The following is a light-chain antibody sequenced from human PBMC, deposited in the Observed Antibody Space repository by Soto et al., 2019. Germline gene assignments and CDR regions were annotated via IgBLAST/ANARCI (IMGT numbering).Light chain of an antibody. CDR2: LGS. V-gene: IGKV2-28*01. CDR1: QTLLHSDGHNY. CDR3: MQALESPLT. J-gene: IGKJ3*01. Sequence: DIVLTQSPLSLPVTPGEPASISCRSSQTLLHSDGHNYLDWYLPKPGQPPQLLIYLGSNRASGVPDRGSGSGSGTDFTLKISRVEAEDVGVYYCMQALESPLTFGPGTKVDI.